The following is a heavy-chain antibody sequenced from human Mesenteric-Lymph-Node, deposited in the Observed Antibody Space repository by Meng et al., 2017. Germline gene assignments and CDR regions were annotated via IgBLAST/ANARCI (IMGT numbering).Heavy chain of an antibody. J-gene: IGHJ4*02. V-gene: IGHV3-23*01. D-gene: IGHD3-3*01. Sequence: EVQLLESGGGLVQPGGSLRLSCAASGFSFSSYAMRWVRQAPGKGLEWVSTIRGSGGSTFYTDSVKGRFTISRDNSKNTLYLQMNSLRAEDTAVYYCAKIRIFGVINQDYWGQGTLVTVSS. CDR3: AKIRIFGVINQDY. CDR1: GFSFSSYA. CDR2: IRGSGGST.